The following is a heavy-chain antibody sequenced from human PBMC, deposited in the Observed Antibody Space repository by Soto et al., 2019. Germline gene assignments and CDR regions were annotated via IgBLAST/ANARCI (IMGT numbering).Heavy chain of an antibody. Sequence: QVQLVQSGAEVKKPGASVKVSCKASGYTFTSYDINWVRQATGQGLEWMGWINPNSGNTGYAQKFQGRVTMTRNTSISTAYMELSSLRSEDTAVYYCARGLSDFWSGYGYYYYYYMDVWGKGTTVTVSS. CDR1: GYTFTSYD. J-gene: IGHJ6*03. D-gene: IGHD3-3*01. CDR2: INPNSGNT. V-gene: IGHV1-8*01. CDR3: ARGLSDFWSGYGYYYYYYMDV.